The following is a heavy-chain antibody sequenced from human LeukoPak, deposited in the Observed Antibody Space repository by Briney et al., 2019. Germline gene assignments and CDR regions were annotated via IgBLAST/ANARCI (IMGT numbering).Heavy chain of an antibody. J-gene: IGHJ3*02. CDR1: GFTFSNYW. CDR3: ARETYCSGSSCYKGNAFDI. Sequence: PGGSLRLSCAASGFTFSNYWMTWVRQAPGKGLECVANIKHDGSEDYYLDSVKGRFTISRDNAKSSMWLQMNSLRDEDTAVYYCARETYCSGSSCYKGNAFDIWGQGTMVTASS. D-gene: IGHD2-15*01. V-gene: IGHV3-7*01. CDR2: IKHDGSED.